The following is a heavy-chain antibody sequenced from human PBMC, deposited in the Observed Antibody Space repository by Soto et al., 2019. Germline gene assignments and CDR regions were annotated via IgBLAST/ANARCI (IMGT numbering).Heavy chain of an antibody. D-gene: IGHD2-2*01. CDR3: ARGGLVVPAAIPTYYYYYMDV. Sequence: ASVKVSCKASGYTFTGYYMHWVRQAPGQGLEWMGWINPNSGGTNYAQKFQGWVTMTRDTSISTAYMELSRLGSDDTAVYYCARGGLVVPAAIPTYYYYYMDVWGKGTTVTVSS. V-gene: IGHV1-2*04. CDR2: INPNSGGT. CDR1: GYTFTGYY. J-gene: IGHJ6*03.